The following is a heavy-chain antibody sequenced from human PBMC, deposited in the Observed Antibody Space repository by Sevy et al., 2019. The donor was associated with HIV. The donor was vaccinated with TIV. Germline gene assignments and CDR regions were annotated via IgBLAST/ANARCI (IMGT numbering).Heavy chain of an antibody. CDR2: ISYSGTNK. Sequence: GGSLRLSCAASGFTFTLYAIHWVRQAPGKGLEWVALISYSGTNKYYADSVKGRFTISRDDSKNTAYLQMNNLRIDDTAVYYCARVGVECCTDDCYHRFDYWGQGTQVTVSS. D-gene: IGHD2-21*02. V-gene: IGHV3-30-3*01. CDR3: ARVGVECCTDDCYHRFDY. CDR1: GFTFTLYA. J-gene: IGHJ4*02.